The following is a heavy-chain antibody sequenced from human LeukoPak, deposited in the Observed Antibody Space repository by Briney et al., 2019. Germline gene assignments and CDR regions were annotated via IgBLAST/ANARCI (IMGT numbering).Heavy chain of an antibody. CDR3: ARAARGDDAFDI. V-gene: IGHV1-2*02. J-gene: IGHJ3*02. Sequence: ASVKVSCKASGYTFTGYYMHWVRQAPGQGLEWMGWINPNSGGTNYAQKFQGRVTMTRDTSISTAYMALSRLRSDDTAVYYCARAARGDDAFDIWGQGTMVTVSS. CDR2: INPNSGGT. D-gene: IGHD3-10*01. CDR1: GYTFTGYY.